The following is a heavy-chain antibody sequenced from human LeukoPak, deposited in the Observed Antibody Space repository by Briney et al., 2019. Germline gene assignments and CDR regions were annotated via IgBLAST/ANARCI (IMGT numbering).Heavy chain of an antibody. D-gene: IGHD1-26*01. CDR1: GFTFDDYA. V-gene: IGHV3-9*03. CDR3: AKDIRSRLQSGSAFDI. J-gene: IGHJ3*02. Sequence: PGRSLRLSCAASGFTFDDYAMHWVRQAPGKGLEWVSGISWNSGSIGYADSVKGRFTISRDNAKNSLYLQMNSLRAEDMALYYCAKDIRSRLQSGSAFDIWGQGTMVTVSS. CDR2: ISWNSGSI.